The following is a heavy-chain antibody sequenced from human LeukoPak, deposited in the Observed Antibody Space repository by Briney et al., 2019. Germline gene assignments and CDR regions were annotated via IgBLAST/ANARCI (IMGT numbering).Heavy chain of an antibody. J-gene: IGHJ4*02. V-gene: IGHV3-74*01. CDR3: AKDGTSYYYIYY. CDR1: GFIFSNYW. Sequence: QPGGSLRLSCAASGFIFSNYWMHWVRQAPGKGLVWVSRINSDGSSTSYADFAKGRFTISRDNAKNTLYLQMNSLRGDDTAVYYCAKDGTSYYYIYYWGQGTLVTVSS. CDR2: INSDGSST. D-gene: IGHD2/OR15-2a*01.